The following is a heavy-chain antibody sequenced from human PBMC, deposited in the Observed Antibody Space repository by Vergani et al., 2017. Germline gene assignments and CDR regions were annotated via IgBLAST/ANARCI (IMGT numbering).Heavy chain of an antibody. V-gene: IGHV1-69*04. J-gene: IGHJ4*02. CDR1: GGTFSSYA. CDR2: IIPILGIA. Sequence: QVQLVQSGAEVKKPGSSVKVSCKASGGTFSSYAISWVRQAPGQGLEWMGRIIPILGIANYAQKFQGRVTITADKSTSTAYMELSSLRSEDTAVYYCARENYYDSSGYYSPFDYWGQGTLVTVSS. D-gene: IGHD3-22*01. CDR3: ARENYYDSSGYYSPFDY.